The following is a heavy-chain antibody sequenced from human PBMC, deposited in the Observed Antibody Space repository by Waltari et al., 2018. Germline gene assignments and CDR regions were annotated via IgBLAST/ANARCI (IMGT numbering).Heavy chain of an antibody. J-gene: IGHJ4*02. D-gene: IGHD7-27*01. Sequence: EVQLVESGGALVQPGGSLTLSCAASGLVFSDYAMPWVRQASGKGLGGVGRIRSRTKGDATAYAEWVQGRFTISREDSKNTAYLEMNSLKTDDTAVYYCIRPFEMGIDWGQGTLVIVSS. CDR2: IRSRTKGDAT. CDR1: GLVFSDYA. V-gene: IGHV3-73*01. CDR3: IRPFEMGID.